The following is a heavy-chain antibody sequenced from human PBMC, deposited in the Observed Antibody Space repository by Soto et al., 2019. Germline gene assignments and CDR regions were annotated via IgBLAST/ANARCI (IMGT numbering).Heavy chain of an antibody. CDR3: AKNRVSGLPSYVHG. CDR1: GLTFSSYA. Sequence: EVQLLESGGGLVQPGGSLRLSCAASGLTFSSYAMSWVRQAPGKGLEWVSGISGSGGSTYYADSVRGRFTISRDNSNNTRYLRRNSLKADHTALYDCAKNRVSGLPSYVHGWSKGTTFTVSS. V-gene: IGHV3-23*01. D-gene: IGHD6-19*01. CDR2: ISGSGGST. J-gene: IGHJ6*03.